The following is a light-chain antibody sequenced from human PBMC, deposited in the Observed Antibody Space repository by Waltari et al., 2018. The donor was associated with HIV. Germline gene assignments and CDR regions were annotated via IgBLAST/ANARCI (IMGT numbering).Light chain of an antibody. V-gene: IGKV3-15*01. CDR1: QSVNGH. CDR3: QQYDNWPIT. Sequence: VMTQSPDTLSVSPGDRATLSCRASQSVNGHLAWYQQKPGQAPRLLIYGASTRATSIPARFSGSGSGTEFTLTISSLYSEDFAVYFCQQYDNWPITFGQGSRLEIK. CDR2: GAS. J-gene: IGKJ5*01.